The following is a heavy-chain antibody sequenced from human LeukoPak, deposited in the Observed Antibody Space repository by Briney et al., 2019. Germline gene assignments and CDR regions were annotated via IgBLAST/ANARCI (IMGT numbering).Heavy chain of an antibody. CDR2: IYYSGST. V-gene: IGHV4-39*07. Sequence: SETLSLTCTVSGGSISSSSYYWGWIRRPPGKGLEWIGSIYYSGSTYYNPSLKSRVTISVDTSKNQFSLKLSSVTAADTAVYYCARDLPYYDSSGYDAFDIWGQGTMVTVSS. CDR3: ARDLPYYDSSGYDAFDI. J-gene: IGHJ3*02. D-gene: IGHD3-22*01. CDR1: GGSISSSSYY.